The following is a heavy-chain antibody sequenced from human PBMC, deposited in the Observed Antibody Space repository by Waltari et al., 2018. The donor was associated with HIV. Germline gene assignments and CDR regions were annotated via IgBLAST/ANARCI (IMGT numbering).Heavy chain of an antibody. CDR1: GGPISSSSYY. CDR3: ARRGALGYSYGRVDY. D-gene: IGHD5-18*01. J-gene: IGHJ4*02. V-gene: IGHV4-39*01. Sequence: QLQLQESGPGLVKPSETLSLTCPVSGGPISSSSYYWGWIRHPPGKGLEWIGSIYYSGSTYYNPSLKMRVTISVDTSKNQFSLKLSSVTAADTAVYYCARRGALGYSYGRVDYWGQGTLVTVSS. CDR2: IYYSGST.